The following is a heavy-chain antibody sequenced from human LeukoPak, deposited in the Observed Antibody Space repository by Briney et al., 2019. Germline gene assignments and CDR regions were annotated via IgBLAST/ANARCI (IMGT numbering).Heavy chain of an antibody. D-gene: IGHD3-9*01. CDR1: GGSTSSSSYY. V-gene: IGHV4-39*07. J-gene: IGHJ6*03. CDR2: LYYSGST. Sequence: PSETLSLTCTVSGGSTSSSSYYWGWIRQPPGKGLEWVGSLYYSGSTYYNPSLKSRVTISVDTSKNQFSLKLSSVTAADTAVYYCARAGPDRNFDWPRFIYYYYMDVWGKGTTVTVSS. CDR3: ARAGPDRNFDWPRFIYYYYMDV.